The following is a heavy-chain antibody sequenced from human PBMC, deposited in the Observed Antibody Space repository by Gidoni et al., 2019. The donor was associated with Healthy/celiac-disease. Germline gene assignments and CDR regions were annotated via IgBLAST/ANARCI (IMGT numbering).Heavy chain of an antibody. Sequence: QVQLQESGPGLVKPSETLSLTRTVSGGSISSYYWSWIRQPPGKGLEWIGYIYYSGSTNYNPSLKSRVTISVDTSKNQFSLKLSSVTAADTAVYYCARITMVRGVITFDYWGQGTLVTVSS. CDR2: IYYSGST. CDR1: GGSISSYY. CDR3: ARITMVRGVITFDY. D-gene: IGHD3-10*01. V-gene: IGHV4-59*01. J-gene: IGHJ4*02.